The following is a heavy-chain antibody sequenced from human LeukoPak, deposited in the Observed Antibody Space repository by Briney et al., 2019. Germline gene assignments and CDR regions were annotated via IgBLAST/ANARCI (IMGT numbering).Heavy chain of an antibody. V-gene: IGHV4-61*02. Sequence: SETLSLTCTVSGGSISSGTYYWHWIRQPAGKGLEWIGRFYISGSTNYNPSLKNRVTISVDTSKNQFSLKLSSVTAADTAVYYCAREYYYDSSGYDYWGQGTLVTVSS. J-gene: IGHJ4*02. CDR2: FYISGST. CDR3: AREYYYDSSGYDY. D-gene: IGHD3-22*01. CDR1: GGSISSGTYY.